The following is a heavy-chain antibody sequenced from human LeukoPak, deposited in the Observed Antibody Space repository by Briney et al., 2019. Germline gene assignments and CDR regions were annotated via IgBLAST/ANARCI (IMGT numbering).Heavy chain of an antibody. CDR1: GGSTSSGDYY. V-gene: IGHV4-30-4*01. Sequence: PSQTLSLTCTVSGGSTSSGDYYWSWIRQPPGKGLEWIGYIYYSGSTYYNPSLKSRVTISVDTSKNQFSLKLSSVTAADTAVYYCARDSGPYGYYSFDYWGQGTLVTVSS. CDR3: ARDSGPYGYYSFDY. CDR2: IYYSGST. J-gene: IGHJ4*02. D-gene: IGHD5-18*01.